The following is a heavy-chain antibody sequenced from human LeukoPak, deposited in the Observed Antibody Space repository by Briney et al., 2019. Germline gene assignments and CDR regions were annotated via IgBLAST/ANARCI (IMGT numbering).Heavy chain of an antibody. CDR2: INPSGGST. CDR3: AREGRYFDWPGDYYYGMDV. CDR1: GYSFTIYY. J-gene: IGHJ6*04. V-gene: IGHV1-46*01. Sequence: SVKVSCKASGYSFTIYYMHWVRQAPGQGLEWMGVINPSGGSTSCTQEFQGRVTITRDTSTSTVYMELSSLRSEDTAVYYCAREGRYFDWPGDYYYGMDVWGKGTTVTVSS. D-gene: IGHD3-9*01.